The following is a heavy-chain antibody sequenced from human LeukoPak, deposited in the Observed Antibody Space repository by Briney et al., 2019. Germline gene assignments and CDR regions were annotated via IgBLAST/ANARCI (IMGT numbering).Heavy chain of an antibody. J-gene: IGHJ4*02. CDR2: FDPEDGET. D-gene: IGHD4-23*01. V-gene: IGHV1-24*01. CDR1: GYTLTESS. CDR3: ATVILQGYGGPYFDY. Sequence: ASVKVSCKVSGYTLTESSMHWVRQAPGKGLEWMGGFDPEDGETIYAQKFQGRVTMTEDTSTDTAYMELCSLRSEDTAVYYCATVILQGYGGPYFDYWGQGTLVTVSS.